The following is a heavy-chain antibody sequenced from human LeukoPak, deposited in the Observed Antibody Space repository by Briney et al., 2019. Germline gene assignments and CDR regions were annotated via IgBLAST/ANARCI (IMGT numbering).Heavy chain of an antibody. V-gene: IGHV1-8*02. J-gene: IGHJ6*03. Sequence: ASVKVSCKASGYTFTGYYMHWVRQATGQGLEWMGWMNPNSGNTGYAQKFQGRVTMTRNTSISTAYMELSSLRSEDTAVYHRARMANGRRWLQSLYYYYYYMDVWGKGTTVTISS. CDR2: MNPNSGNT. CDR3: ARMANGRRWLQSLYYYYYYMDV. D-gene: IGHD5-24*01. CDR1: GYTFTGYY.